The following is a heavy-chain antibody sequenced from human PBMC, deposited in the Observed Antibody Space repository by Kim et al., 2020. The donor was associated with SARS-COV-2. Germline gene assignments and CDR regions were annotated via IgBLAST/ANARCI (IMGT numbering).Heavy chain of an antibody. Sequence: YADSVKGRLTISRDNSKNTLYLQMSSLRAEDTAVYYCVKVPTNGPGPDYWGQGTLVTVSS. V-gene: IGHV3-64D*09. CDR3: VKVPTNGPGPDY. J-gene: IGHJ4*02.